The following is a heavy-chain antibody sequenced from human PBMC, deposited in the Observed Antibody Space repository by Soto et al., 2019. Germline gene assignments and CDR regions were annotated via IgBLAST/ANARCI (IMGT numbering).Heavy chain of an antibody. V-gene: IGHV3-48*01. CDR1: GFTLSSYS. CDR2: ISSSSSTI. J-gene: IGHJ4*02. CDR3: AREVYYYGSGNWGY. Sequence: EVQLVESGGGLVQPGGSLRLSCAASGFTLSSYSMNWVRQAPGKGLEWVSYISSSSSTIYYADSVKGRFTISRDNAKNSLYLQMNSLRAEDTAVYYCAREVYYYGSGNWGYWGQGTLVTVSS. D-gene: IGHD3-10*01.